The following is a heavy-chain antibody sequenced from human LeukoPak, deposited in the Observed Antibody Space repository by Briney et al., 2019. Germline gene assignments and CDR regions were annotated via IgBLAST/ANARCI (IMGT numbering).Heavy chain of an antibody. Sequence: GGSLRLSCAASGFTFSSYAMSWVRQAPGKGLEWVSAISGSGGSTYYADSVKGRFTISRDNSKNTLYLQMNSLRAEDTAVYYCAKGDYYYDSSGYLDYWGQGTLVTVSS. J-gene: IGHJ4*02. V-gene: IGHV3-23*01. CDR1: GFTFSSYA. D-gene: IGHD3-22*01. CDR3: AKGDYYYDSSGYLDY. CDR2: ISGSGGST.